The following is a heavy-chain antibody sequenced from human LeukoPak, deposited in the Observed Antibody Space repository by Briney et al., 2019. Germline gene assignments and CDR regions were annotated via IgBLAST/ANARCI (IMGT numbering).Heavy chain of an antibody. V-gene: IGHV3-30*03. Sequence: PGGSLRLSCAASGFTFSSYGMHWVRQAPGKGLEWVAVISYDGSNKYYADSVKGRFTISRDNSKNTLYLQMNSLRAEDTAVYYCARSSGPDAPDYWGQGTLVTVSS. D-gene: IGHD7-27*01. J-gene: IGHJ4*02. CDR1: GFTFSSYG. CDR2: ISYDGSNK. CDR3: ARSSGPDAPDY.